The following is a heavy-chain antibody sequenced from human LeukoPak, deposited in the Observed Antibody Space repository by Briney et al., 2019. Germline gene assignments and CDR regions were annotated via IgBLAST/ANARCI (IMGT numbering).Heavy chain of an antibody. V-gene: IGHV3-53*01. CDR3: ARPEGYEHVFDI. CDR1: GFTVSGNY. J-gene: IGHJ3*02. Sequence: PGGSLRLSCAASGFTVSGNYMSWVRQAPGKGLEWVSVIYAGGSTYYADSVKGRFTISRDKSNDMLYLQMDSLRVEDTAVYYCARPEGYEHVFDIWGQGTMVTVSS. D-gene: IGHD2-15*01. CDR2: IYAGGST.